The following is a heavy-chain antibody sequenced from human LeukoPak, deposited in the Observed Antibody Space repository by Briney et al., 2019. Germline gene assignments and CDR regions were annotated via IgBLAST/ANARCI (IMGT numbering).Heavy chain of an antibody. CDR2: ISSSSNYI. V-gene: IGHV3-21*01. D-gene: IGHD6-19*01. CDR1: GFMFSSYS. Sequence: GGSLRLSCAASGFMFSSYSMNWVRQAPGKGLEWVSFISSSSNYIYYADSMKGRFTISRDNAKNSLYLQMNSLRAEDTAVYYCARDARGWQFFDYWGRGTLVTVSS. CDR3: ARDARGWQFFDY. J-gene: IGHJ4*02.